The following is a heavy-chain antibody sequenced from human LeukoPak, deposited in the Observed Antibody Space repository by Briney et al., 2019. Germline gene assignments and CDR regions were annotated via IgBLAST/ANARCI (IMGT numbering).Heavy chain of an antibody. V-gene: IGHV4-34*01. J-gene: IGHJ4*02. CDR2: INHSGST. CDR1: GGSFSGYY. CDR3: AREGSCTITSCPNDF. D-gene: IGHD2-8*01. Sequence: SETLSLTCAVYGGSFSGYYWSWIRQPPGKGLEWIGEINHSGSTNYNPSLKSRVSISVDTSKNQFSLKLSSVTADDTAVYYCAREGSCTITSCPNDFWGQGTLVTVSS.